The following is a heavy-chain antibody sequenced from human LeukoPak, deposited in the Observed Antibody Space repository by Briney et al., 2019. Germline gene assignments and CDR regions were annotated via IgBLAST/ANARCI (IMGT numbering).Heavy chain of an antibody. J-gene: IGHJ4*02. V-gene: IGHV3-30*04. Sequence: GRSLRLSCAASGFTFSSYAMHWVRQAPGKGLEWVAVISYDGSNKYYADSVKGRFTISRDNSKNTLYLQMNSLRAEDTAVYYCARHPVVMPFDYWGQGTLVTVSS. CDR2: ISYDGSNK. CDR3: ARHPVVMPFDY. D-gene: IGHD4-23*01. CDR1: GFTFSSYA.